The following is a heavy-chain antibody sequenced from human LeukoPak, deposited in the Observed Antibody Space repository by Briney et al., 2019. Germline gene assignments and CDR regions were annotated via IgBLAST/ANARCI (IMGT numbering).Heavy chain of an antibody. D-gene: IGHD6-19*01. J-gene: IGHJ4*02. CDR1: GYTFTSYG. Sequence: GASVKVSCKASGYTFTSYGISGVRQAPGQWLEWMGWISAYNGNTNYAQKLQGRVTMTSDTSTSTAYMELRSLRSDDTAVYYCARDKVPPGWCDYWGERALVTVSS. CDR2: ISAYNGNT. V-gene: IGHV1-18*01. CDR3: ARDKVPPGWCDY.